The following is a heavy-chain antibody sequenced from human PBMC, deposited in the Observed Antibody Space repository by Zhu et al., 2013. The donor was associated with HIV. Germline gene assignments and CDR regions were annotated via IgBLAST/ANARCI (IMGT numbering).Heavy chain of an antibody. V-gene: IGHV1-69*06. D-gene: IGHD3-10*01. Sequence: QVQLVQSGAEVKKPGSSVKVSCKASGGTFSSYAISWVRQAPGQGLEWMGGIIPIFGTANYAQKFQGRVTITADKSTSTAYMELSSLRSEDTAVYYCARDFEAVGRFGELSPFGYWGQGTLGHRSPQ. CDR2: IIPIFGTA. CDR1: GGTFSSYA. J-gene: IGHJ4*02. CDR3: ARDFEAVGRFGELSPFGY.